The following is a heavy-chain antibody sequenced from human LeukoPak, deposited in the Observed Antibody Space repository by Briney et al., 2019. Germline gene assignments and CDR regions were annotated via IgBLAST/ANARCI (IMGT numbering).Heavy chain of an antibody. V-gene: IGHV1-24*01. Sequence: ASVKVSCKVSGYTLTELSMHWVRQAPGKGLEWMGGFDPEDGETIYAQKFQGRVTMTEDTSTDTAYMELSSLRSKDTAVYYCATPGYSYGSYLDYWGQGTLVTVSS. D-gene: IGHD5-18*01. CDR1: GYTLTELS. CDR3: ATPGYSYGSYLDY. CDR2: FDPEDGET. J-gene: IGHJ4*02.